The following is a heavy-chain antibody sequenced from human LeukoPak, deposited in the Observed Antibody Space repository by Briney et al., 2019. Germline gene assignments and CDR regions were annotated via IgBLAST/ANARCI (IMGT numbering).Heavy chain of an antibody. CDR3: AREDTGVAFDI. Sequence: GSLRLSCAASRFTFSSYEMNWVRQAPGKGLEWVSYISGSGIKHYADSVKGRFTISRDNAKNSLYLQMNSLRVEDTAVYYCAREDTGVAFDIWGQGTMVTVSS. CDR2: ISGSGIK. D-gene: IGHD2-8*01. V-gene: IGHV3-48*03. J-gene: IGHJ3*02. CDR1: RFTFSSYE.